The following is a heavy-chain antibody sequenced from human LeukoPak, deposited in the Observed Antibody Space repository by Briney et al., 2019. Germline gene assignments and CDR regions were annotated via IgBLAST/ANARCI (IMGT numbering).Heavy chain of an antibody. CDR1: GFTFSSYW. Sequence: PGGSLRLSCAASGFTFSSYWMSWVRQAPGKGLEWVANIKQDGSEKYYVDSVKGRFTISRENAKNSLYLQMNSLRAGDTAVYYCARGLRYCSSTSCYSIDAFDIWGQGTMVTVSS. J-gene: IGHJ3*02. V-gene: IGHV3-7*01. CDR2: IKQDGSEK. D-gene: IGHD2-2*01. CDR3: ARGLRYCSSTSCYSIDAFDI.